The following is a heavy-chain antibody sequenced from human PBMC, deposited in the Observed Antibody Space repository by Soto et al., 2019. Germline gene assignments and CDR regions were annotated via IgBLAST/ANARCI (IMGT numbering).Heavy chain of an antibody. J-gene: IGHJ5*02. Sequence: EVQLLESGGGSVQPGESLRVSCAASGFTFSTYAMSWVRQAPGKGLEWVSGISGAGDTTYYADSVKGRFTISRDNSKNSLFLNMTSLRADDTAVYYCAKDLSPWRGVGLGHWGQGTQVTVSS. CDR2: ISGAGDTT. CDR3: AKDLSPWRGVGLGH. CDR1: GFTFSTYA. D-gene: IGHD2-8*01. V-gene: IGHV3-23*01.